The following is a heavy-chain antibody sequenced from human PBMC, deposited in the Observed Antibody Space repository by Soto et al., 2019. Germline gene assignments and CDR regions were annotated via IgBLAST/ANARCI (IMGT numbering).Heavy chain of an antibody. CDR1: GGSIGSYH. CDR2: IYYSGST. CDR3: APGVRPSYISGPYFYYMDA. D-gene: IGHD2-8*02. Sequence: PSETLSLTCTVSGGSIGSYHWSWIRQPPGKGLEWIGYIYYSGSTNYNPSLKSRVTISVDTSKNQFSLKVSSVTAADTAVYYCAPGVRPSYISGPYFYYMDASGKGTTFTVSS. V-gene: IGHV4-59*01. J-gene: IGHJ6*03.